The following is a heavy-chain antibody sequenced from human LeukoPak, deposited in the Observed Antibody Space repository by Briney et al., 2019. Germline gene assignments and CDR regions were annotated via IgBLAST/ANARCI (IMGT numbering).Heavy chain of an antibody. J-gene: IGHJ4*02. D-gene: IGHD2-8*02. CDR3: ARTNLVAEPFDY. V-gene: IGHV3-74*01. Sequence: AGGSLRLPCAASGFTFSSYWMHWVRQAPGKGLVWVSRINSDGSSTSYADSVKSRFTISRDNAKNTLYLQMNSLRAEDTSVYYCARTNLVAEPFDYWGQGTLVTVSS. CDR1: GFTFSSYW. CDR2: INSDGSST.